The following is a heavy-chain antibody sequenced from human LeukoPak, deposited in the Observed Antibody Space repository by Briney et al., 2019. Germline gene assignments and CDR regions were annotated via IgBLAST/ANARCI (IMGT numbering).Heavy chain of an antibody. Sequence: GGSLRLSCAASGFTFSGSAMHWVRQASGKGLEWVGRIRSKANSYATAYAASVKGRFTISRDDSKNTAYLQMNSLKTEDTAVYYCTRAGIAAAGRPYYGMDVWGQGTTVTVSS. CDR2: IRSKANSYAT. CDR3: TRAGIAAAGRPYYGMDV. CDR1: GFTFSGSA. V-gene: IGHV3-73*01. D-gene: IGHD6-13*01. J-gene: IGHJ6*02.